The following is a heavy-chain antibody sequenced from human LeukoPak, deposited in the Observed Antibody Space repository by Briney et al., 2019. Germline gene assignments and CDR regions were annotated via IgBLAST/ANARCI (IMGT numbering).Heavy chain of an antibody. D-gene: IGHD5-24*01. Sequence: GGSLRLSCAASGFTFSSYSMNWVRQAPGKGLEWVSSISSSSSYVYYADSVKGRFTISRDNAKNSLYLQMNSLRAEDTAVYYCAREDDYYYYYMDVWGKGTTVTVSS. CDR2: ISSSSSYV. V-gene: IGHV3-21*01. CDR1: GFTFSSYS. J-gene: IGHJ6*03. CDR3: AREDDYYYYYMDV.